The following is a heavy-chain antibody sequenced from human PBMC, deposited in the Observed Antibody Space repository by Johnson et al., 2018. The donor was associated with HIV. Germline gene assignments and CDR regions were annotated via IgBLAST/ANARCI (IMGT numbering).Heavy chain of an antibody. CDR2: ISSSGSTI. J-gene: IGHJ3*02. Sequence: QVQLVESGGGLVKPGGSLRLSCAASGFTFSDYYMSWIRQAPGKGLEWVSYISSSGSTIYYADSVKGRFTISRDDSKTKLYMQMNSLKTEDTAGYYCTTDQSHYDFWSGYSKDTFDIWGQGTMVTVSS. D-gene: IGHD3-3*01. CDR3: TTDQSHYDFWSGYSKDTFDI. V-gene: IGHV3-11*01. CDR1: GFTFSDYY.